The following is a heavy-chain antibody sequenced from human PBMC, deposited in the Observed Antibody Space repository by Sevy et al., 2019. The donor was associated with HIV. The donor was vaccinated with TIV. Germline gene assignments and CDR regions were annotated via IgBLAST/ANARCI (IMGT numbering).Heavy chain of an antibody. Sequence: GGCLRLSCAASGFTFSSYAMNWVRQAPGKGLEWVSAISGRGGSTYYADPVEGRFTMSRDISKNTLYLQMNSLRAEDTAVYYCAKAPPGHCSSSSCPRPYYYYGMNVWGQGTTVTVSS. CDR2: ISGRGGST. CDR3: AKAPPGHCSSSSCPRPYYYYGMNV. J-gene: IGHJ6*02. D-gene: IGHD2-15*01. CDR1: GFTFSSYA. V-gene: IGHV3-23*01.